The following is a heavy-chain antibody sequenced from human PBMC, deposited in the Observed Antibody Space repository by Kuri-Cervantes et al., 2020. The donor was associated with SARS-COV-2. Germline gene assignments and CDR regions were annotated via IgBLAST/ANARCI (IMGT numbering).Heavy chain of an antibody. J-gene: IGHJ4*02. D-gene: IGHD1-1*01. CDR2: INPDGSYT. CDR1: GFTFDDYA. Sequence: GGSLRLSCAASGFTFDDYAMSWVRQAPGKGLVWVSRINPDGSYTNNADSVKGRFTLSRDNAKNMLFLQMNSLRAEDTAAYYCVRDGDHWNFDYWGQGTLVTVSS. V-gene: IGHV3-74*01. CDR3: VRDGDHWNFDY.